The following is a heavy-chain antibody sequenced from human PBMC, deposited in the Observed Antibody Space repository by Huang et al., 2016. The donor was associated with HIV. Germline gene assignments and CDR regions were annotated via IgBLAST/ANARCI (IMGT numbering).Heavy chain of an antibody. J-gene: IGHJ4*02. V-gene: IGHV3-15*01. D-gene: IGHD6-25*01. CDR1: GFTFKDAW. CDR2: IKTKEDGGTT. CDR3: TTWARTSAGGN. Sequence: EVQLVESGGGLVKPGGSLRISCEACGFTFKDAWMGWVRQTPGKGLGWGGLIKTKEDGGTTDYAAPVKGRFSMSRDDSKNTCYLQMNSLKSEDTAVYYCTTWARTSAGGNWGQGTLVSVSS.